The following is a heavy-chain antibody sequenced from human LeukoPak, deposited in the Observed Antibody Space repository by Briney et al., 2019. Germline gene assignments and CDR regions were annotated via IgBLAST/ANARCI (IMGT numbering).Heavy chain of an antibody. Sequence: PSETLSLTCTVSGGSVSSGSYYWSWIRQPPGKGLEWIGYIYYSGSTNYKPSLKSRVTMSVDTSKNQISLKLSSVTAADTAVYYCARGGWSLDPWGQGTLVTVSS. CDR1: GGSVSSGSYY. CDR2: IYYSGST. J-gene: IGHJ5*02. V-gene: IGHV4-61*01. D-gene: IGHD2-15*01. CDR3: ARGGWSLDP.